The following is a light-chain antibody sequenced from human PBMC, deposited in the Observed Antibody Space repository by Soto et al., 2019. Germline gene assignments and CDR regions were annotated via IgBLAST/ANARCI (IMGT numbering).Light chain of an antibody. J-gene: IGKJ4*01. V-gene: IGKV3-11*01. CDR3: QQRSNWPQLT. CDR1: QSVSSY. CDR2: DAS. Sequence: HSPTTLHKSPGERATLSCSASQSVSSYLAWYQQKPGQAPRLLIYDASNRATGIPARFSGSGPGTDFTLTISSLEPEDFPVYYCQQRSNWPQLTFGGGTKVDIK.